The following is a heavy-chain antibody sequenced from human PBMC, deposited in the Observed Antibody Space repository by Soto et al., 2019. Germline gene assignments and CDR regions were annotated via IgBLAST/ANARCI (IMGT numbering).Heavy chain of an antibody. V-gene: IGHV3-23*01. D-gene: IGHD5-18*01. Sequence: PGGSLRPSGAALGSAFSASAMSWVGQAPGKGLEWVSAISGSGGSTYYADSVKGRFTISRDNSKNTLYLQMNSLRPEDTDVYYCAKDRYTAMASDYWGQGTLVTVSS. CDR3: AKDRYTAMASDY. CDR2: ISGSGGST. J-gene: IGHJ4*02. CDR1: GSAFSASA.